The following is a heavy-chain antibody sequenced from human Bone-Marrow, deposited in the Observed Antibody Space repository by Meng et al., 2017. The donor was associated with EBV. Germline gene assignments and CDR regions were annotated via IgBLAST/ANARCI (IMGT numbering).Heavy chain of an antibody. Sequence: QGQVVQSGAEGKKPGASVKVSCWTSGGTFNSDAVSWVRQAPGRGLEWMGGLIPMSGAPHYAQKFQGRVTITADESTSTHYMDLSNLRSDDTAMYYCASESGRGFTPDYWGQGTLVTVSS. CDR3: ASESGRGFTPDY. CDR2: LIPMSGAP. J-gene: IGHJ4*02. D-gene: IGHD3-10*01. CDR1: GGTFNSDA. V-gene: IGHV1-69*01.